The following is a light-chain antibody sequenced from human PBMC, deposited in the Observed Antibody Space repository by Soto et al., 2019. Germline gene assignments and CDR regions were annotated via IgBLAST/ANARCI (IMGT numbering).Light chain of an antibody. J-gene: IGLJ1*01. V-gene: IGLV1-44*01. CDR2: SNN. Sequence: QSVLTQPPSASGTPGQRVTISCSGSSPNIGGNAVNWYQQLPGTAPKVLIYSNNQRPSGVPDRFSGSKSGTSASLAISGLQSEDEADYNGAAWDDTLNGYVFGTGTKRTVL. CDR1: SPNIGGNA. CDR3: AAWDDTLNGYV.